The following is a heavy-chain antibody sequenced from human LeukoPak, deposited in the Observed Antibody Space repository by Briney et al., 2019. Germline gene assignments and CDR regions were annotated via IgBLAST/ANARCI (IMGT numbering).Heavy chain of an antibody. CDR2: IASDGGAK. Sequence: PGTSLRLSCVASGFSFSNHGMHWVRQAPGKGLEWVSVIASDGGAKFYADSVKGRFTFSRDNPKNMFFLQMNLLTVEDTAIYYCAREATWGQWYFDHWGQGTPVTVSS. CDR1: GFSFSNHG. D-gene: IGHD6-19*01. V-gene: IGHV3-30*03. CDR3: AREATWGQWYFDH. J-gene: IGHJ4*02.